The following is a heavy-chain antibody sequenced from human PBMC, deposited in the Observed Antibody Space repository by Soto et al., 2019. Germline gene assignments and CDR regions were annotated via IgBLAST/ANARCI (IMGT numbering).Heavy chain of an antibody. CDR2: ISDSGGST. J-gene: IGHJ4*02. CDR3: AKVHGSGTYYNFPDY. D-gene: IGHD3-10*01. V-gene: IGHV3-23*04. Sequence: EVQLVESGGGLVKPGGSLRLSCAASGFTFSTYAMSWVRQAPGKGLEWVSTISDSGGSTYYAASVKGRFTISRDNSKNTLYLLMNSLSAEDTALYYCAKVHGSGTYYNFPDYWGQGTLVTVSS. CDR1: GFTFSTYA.